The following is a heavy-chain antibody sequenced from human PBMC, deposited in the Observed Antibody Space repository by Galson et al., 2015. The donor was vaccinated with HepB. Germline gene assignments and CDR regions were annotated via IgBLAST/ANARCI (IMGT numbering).Heavy chain of an antibody. CDR1: GFTFSSYG. V-gene: IGHV3-30*18. CDR2: ISYDGSNK. J-gene: IGHJ3*02. D-gene: IGHD3-22*01. Sequence: SLRLPCAASGFTFSSYGMHWVRQAPGKGLEWVAVISYDGSNKYYADSVKGRFTISRDNSKNTLYLQMNSLRAEDTAVYYCAKAYYDSSGYNDAFDIWGQGTMVTVSS. CDR3: AKAYYDSSGYNDAFDI.